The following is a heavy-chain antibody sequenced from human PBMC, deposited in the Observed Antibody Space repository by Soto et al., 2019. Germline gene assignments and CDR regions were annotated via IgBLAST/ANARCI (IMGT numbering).Heavy chain of an antibody. V-gene: IGHV3-23*01. CDR1: GFTFSTYA. D-gene: IGHD3-16*01. CDR2: ISGGGGST. J-gene: IGHJ6*02. Sequence: EVQLLESGGGLVQPGGSLRLSCAASGFTFSTYAMNWVRQAPGKGLEWVSAISGGGGSTYYADSVKGRVTISRDTSNNTLYRKMSSLRAEDTAVYYCAKVSLGALTFTDYYYYCLDVWGQGTTVTVSS. CDR3: AKVSLGALTFTDYYYYCLDV.